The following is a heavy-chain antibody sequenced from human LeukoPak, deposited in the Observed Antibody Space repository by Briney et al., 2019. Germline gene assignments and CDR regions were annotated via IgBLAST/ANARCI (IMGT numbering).Heavy chain of an antibody. D-gene: IGHD2-2*01. CDR2: IIPIFGTA. V-gene: IGHV1-69*05. J-gene: IGHJ5*02. CDR3: ARAHLPGYCSSTSCSAGYWFDP. CDR1: GGTFSSYA. Sequence: SVKVSCKASGGTFSSYAISWVRQAPGQGLEWMGGIIPIFGTANYAQKFQGRVTITTDESTSTAYMELSSLRSEGTAVCYCARAHLPGYCSSTSCSAGYWFDPWGQGTLVTVSS.